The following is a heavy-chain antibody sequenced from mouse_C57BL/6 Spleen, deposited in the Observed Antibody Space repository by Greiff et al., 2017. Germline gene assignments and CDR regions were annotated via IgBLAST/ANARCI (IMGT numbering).Heavy chain of an antibody. Sequence: EVQLQESGGGLVQPGGSMKLSCVASGFTFSNYWMNWVRQSPEKGLEWVAQIRLKSDNYATHYAESVKGRFTISRDDSKSSVYLQMNNLRAEYTGIYYCTEDVYYSNYGGAMDYWGQGTSVTVSS. CDR1: GFTFSNYW. V-gene: IGHV6-3*01. D-gene: IGHD2-5*01. CDR2: IRLKSDNYAT. CDR3: TEDVYYSNYGGAMDY. J-gene: IGHJ4*01.